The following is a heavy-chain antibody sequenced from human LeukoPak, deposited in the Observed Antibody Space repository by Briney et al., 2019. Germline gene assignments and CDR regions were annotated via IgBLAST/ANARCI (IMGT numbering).Heavy chain of an antibody. CDR3: ARVNTIFGVDIVSLGAEFEF. CDR2: ISYDGTKK. Sequence: PGGSLRLSCGASGFTFSTYAMHWVRQAPGKGLECVSVISYDGTKKDYADSVKGRFTISRDNSNDTLYLQMNSLRPEDTAPYYCARVNTIFGVDIVSLGAEFEFWGQGTLVTVSS. D-gene: IGHD3-3*02. CDR1: GFTFSTYA. V-gene: IGHV3-30*03. J-gene: IGHJ4*02.